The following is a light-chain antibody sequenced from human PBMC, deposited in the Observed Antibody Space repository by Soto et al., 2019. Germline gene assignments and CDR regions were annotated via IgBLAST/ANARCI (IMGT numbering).Light chain of an antibody. Sequence: EIVLTQSPGTLSLSSGERATLSCRASQSVRSNYLAWYQQKPGQAPRLLIYGASSRATGIPDRFGGSGSGTDFTLTISRLEPEYFAVYYCQHYASSPLTFGGGTKVEIK. V-gene: IGKV3-20*01. CDR1: QSVRSNY. CDR2: GAS. CDR3: QHYASSPLT. J-gene: IGKJ4*01.